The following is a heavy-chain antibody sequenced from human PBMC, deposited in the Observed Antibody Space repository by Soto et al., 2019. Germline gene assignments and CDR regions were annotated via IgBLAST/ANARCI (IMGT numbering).Heavy chain of an antibody. Sequence: QITLQESAPVLVRPTETLMLTCTYSGFSLSTSGVGVGWVRQPPGKALEWLAVIYWDDDKRYMPSLQNRLTIPKDTSRNQVALAMTHMLPMDTGTYYCARRLRHSGNSWDSGAFDIWGHGTVVAVS. V-gene: IGHV2-5*02. CDR1: GFSLSTSGVG. CDR3: ARRLRHSGNSWDSGAFDI. J-gene: IGHJ3*02. D-gene: IGHD3-10*01. CDR2: IYWDDDK.